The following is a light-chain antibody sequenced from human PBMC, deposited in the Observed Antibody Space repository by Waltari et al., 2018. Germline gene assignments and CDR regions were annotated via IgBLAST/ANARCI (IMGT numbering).Light chain of an antibody. CDR2: AAS. Sequence: DIQVTQSPSFLSASVGYRVTITCRARQGISSYLAWHQQKPGKAPKLLIYAASTLQSGGPSRFSGSGSGTEFTLTISSLQPEDFATYYCQQYKSYPLTFGGGTKVEI. J-gene: IGKJ4*01. CDR3: QQYKSYPLT. CDR1: QGISSY. V-gene: IGKV1-9*01.